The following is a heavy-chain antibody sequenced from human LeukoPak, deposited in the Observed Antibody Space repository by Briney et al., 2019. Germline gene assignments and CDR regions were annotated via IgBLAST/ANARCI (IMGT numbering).Heavy chain of an antibody. CDR1: GYTFTSYG. Sequence: GASVKVSCKASGYTFTSYGISWVRQAPGQGLEWMGWISAYNGNTNYAQKLQGRVTMTTNTSTSTAYMELRSLRSDDTAVYYCARNSITMVRGAMDYWGQGTLVTVSS. CDR3: ARNSITMVRGAMDY. D-gene: IGHD3-10*01. J-gene: IGHJ4*02. V-gene: IGHV1-18*01. CDR2: ISAYNGNT.